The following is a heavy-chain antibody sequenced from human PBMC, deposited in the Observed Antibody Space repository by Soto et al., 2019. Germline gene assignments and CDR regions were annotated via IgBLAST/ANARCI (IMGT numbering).Heavy chain of an antibody. J-gene: IGHJ5*02. CDR2: ISYDGSNK. Sequence: GGSLRLSCAASGFTFSSYAMHWVRQAPGKGLEWVAVISYDGSNKYYADSVKGRFTISRDNSKNTLYLQMNSLRAEDTAVYYCARSRAVAYYYYDSSGYYYDWFDPWGQGT. V-gene: IGHV3-30-3*01. D-gene: IGHD3-22*01. CDR3: ARSRAVAYYYYDSSGYYYDWFDP. CDR1: GFTFSSYA.